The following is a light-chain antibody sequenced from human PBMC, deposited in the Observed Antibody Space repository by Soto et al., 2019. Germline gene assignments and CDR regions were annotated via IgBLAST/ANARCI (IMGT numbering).Light chain of an antibody. V-gene: IGLV2-14*01. Sequence: QSALTQTASVSGSPGQSITISCTGTSSDVGGHNYVSWYQQHPGKAPKFIIYEVTNRPSGVPDRFSGSKSGNTASLTISGLQAEDEADYYCSSSTTSNTLAFGGGTKLTVL. CDR1: SSDVGGHNY. J-gene: IGLJ2*01. CDR2: EVT. CDR3: SSSTTSNTLA.